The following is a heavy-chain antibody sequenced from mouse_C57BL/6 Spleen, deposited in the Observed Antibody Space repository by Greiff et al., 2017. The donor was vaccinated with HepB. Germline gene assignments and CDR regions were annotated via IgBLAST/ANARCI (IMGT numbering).Heavy chain of an antibody. CDR2: IWSGGST. V-gene: IGHV2-2*01. CDR1: GFSLTSYG. CDR3: DRKRALYAMDY. D-gene: IGHD3-3*01. J-gene: IGHJ4*01. Sequence: VQLVESGPGLVQPSQSLSITCTVSGFSLTSYGIHWVRQSPGKGLEWLGVIWSGGSTDYNAAFISRLSISKDNSKSQVFFKMNSLQADDTARYYSDRKRALYAMDYWGQGTSVTVSS.